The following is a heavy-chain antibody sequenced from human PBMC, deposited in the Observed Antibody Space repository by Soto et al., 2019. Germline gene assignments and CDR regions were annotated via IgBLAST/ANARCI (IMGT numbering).Heavy chain of an antibody. Sequence: PSETLSLTCTVSGGSISSYYWSGIRQPPVKGLEWIGYIYYSGSTNYNPSLKSRVTISVDTSKNQFSLKLSSVTAADTAVYYCAGMVRGFTYYYHYGVDVWGEGTPVTV. CDR3: AGMVRGFTYYYHYGVDV. D-gene: IGHD3-10*01. CDR2: IYYSGST. J-gene: IGHJ6*01. CDR1: GGSISSYY. V-gene: IGHV4-59*01.